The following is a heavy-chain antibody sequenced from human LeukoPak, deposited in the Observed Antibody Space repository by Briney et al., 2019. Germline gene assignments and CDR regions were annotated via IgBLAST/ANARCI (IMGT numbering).Heavy chain of an antibody. CDR3: ARDGGLHTNFDY. D-gene: IGHD5-12*01. V-gene: IGHV3-9*01. Sequence: PGGSLRLSCEASGFTFDDYAMYWVRQAPGKGLEWVSGISWNSGNIGYADSVKGRFTISRDNANNLLYLQMNRLRAEDTAVYYCARDGGLHTNFDYWGQGTLLTVSS. J-gene: IGHJ4*02. CDR1: GFTFDDYA. CDR2: ISWNSGNI.